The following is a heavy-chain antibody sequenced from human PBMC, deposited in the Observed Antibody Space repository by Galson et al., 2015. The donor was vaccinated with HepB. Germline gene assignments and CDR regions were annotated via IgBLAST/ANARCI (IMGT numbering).Heavy chain of an antibody. Sequence: SVKVSCKASGSTFTSYYMHWVRQAPGQGLEWMGIINPSGGSTSYAQKFQGRVTMTRDTSTSTVYMELSSLRSEDTAVYYCARGDTAMVQLVYYYYGMDVWGQGTTVTVSS. D-gene: IGHD5-18*01. CDR1: GSTFTSYY. J-gene: IGHJ6*02. CDR3: ARGDTAMVQLVYYYYGMDV. V-gene: IGHV1-46*03. CDR2: INPSGGST.